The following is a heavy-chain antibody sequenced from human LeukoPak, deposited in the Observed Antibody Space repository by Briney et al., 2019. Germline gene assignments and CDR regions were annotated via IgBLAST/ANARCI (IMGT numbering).Heavy chain of an antibody. CDR2: INHSGST. Sequence: SETLSLTCAVYGGSFSGYYWSWIRQPPGKGLEWIGEINHSGSTNYNPSLKSRITISVDTSKNQFSLNLNSVTAADTAVYYCARVPYSSWYPWTYFDYWGQGTLVAVSS. D-gene: IGHD6-13*01. CDR1: GGSFSGYY. J-gene: IGHJ4*02. V-gene: IGHV4-34*01. CDR3: ARVPYSSWYPWTYFDY.